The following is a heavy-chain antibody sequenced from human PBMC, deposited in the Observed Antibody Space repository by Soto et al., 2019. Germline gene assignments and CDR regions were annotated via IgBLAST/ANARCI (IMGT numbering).Heavy chain of an antibody. V-gene: IGHV1-8*02. CDR2: ISPNNGNT. Sequence: GASVKVSCEASGYTFTSYGISWVRQAPGQGLEWMGWISPNNGNTNYAQKFQGRVTMTTNTSISTAYMELSSLRSEDTAVYYCARGPEELPDDYYYYYYMDVWGKGTTVTVSS. D-gene: IGHD1-7*01. CDR1: GYTFTSYG. J-gene: IGHJ6*03. CDR3: ARGPEELPDDYYYYYYMDV.